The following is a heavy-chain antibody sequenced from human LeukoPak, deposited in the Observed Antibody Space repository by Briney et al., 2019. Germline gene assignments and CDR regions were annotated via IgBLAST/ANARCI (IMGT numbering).Heavy chain of an antibody. CDR2: ISPSGGST. V-gene: IGHV1-46*01. D-gene: IGHD2-15*01. CDR3: ARGPSQQDFDH. Sequence: ASVTVSCKASGYTFTGYYMHWVRQAPGQGLEWMGIISPSGGSTAYAQRFQGRVTVTRDTSTSTVYMELSSLRSEDTAVYYCARGPSQQDFDHWGQGTLVTVSS. CDR1: GYTFTGYY. J-gene: IGHJ4*02.